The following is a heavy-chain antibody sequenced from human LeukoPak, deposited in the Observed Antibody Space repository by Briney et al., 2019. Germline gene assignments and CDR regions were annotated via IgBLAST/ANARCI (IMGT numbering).Heavy chain of an antibody. V-gene: IGHV3-33*01. CDR1: GFTFSSYG. D-gene: IGHD3-10*01. Sequence: GRSLRLSCAASGFTFSSYGMPWVRQAPGKGLEWVAVIWYDGSNKYYADSVKGRFTISRDNSKNKLYLQMNSLRAEDTAVYYCARDTRPRRITMVRGVFGPWGQGTLVTVSS. CDR2: IWYDGSNK. J-gene: IGHJ5*02. CDR3: ARDTRPRRITMVRGVFGP.